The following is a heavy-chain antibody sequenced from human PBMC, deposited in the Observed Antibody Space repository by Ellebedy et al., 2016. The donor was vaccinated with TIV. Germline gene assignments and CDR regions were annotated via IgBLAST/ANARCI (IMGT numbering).Heavy chain of an antibody. V-gene: IGHV3-64*01. J-gene: IGHJ4*02. CDR2: ISSNGGST. Sequence: GESLKISCAASGFTFSSYAMHWVRQAPGKGLEYVSAISSNGGSTYYANSVKGRFTISRDNSKNTLYLQMGSLRAEDMAVYYCARDSAPQSHYYDSSGYYDYWGQGTLVTVSS. CDR1: GFTFSSYA. D-gene: IGHD3-22*01. CDR3: ARDSAPQSHYYDSSGYYDY.